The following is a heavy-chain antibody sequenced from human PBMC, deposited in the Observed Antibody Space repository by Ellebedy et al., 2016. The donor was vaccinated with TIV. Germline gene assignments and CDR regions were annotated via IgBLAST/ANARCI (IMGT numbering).Heavy chain of an antibody. J-gene: IGHJ4*02. CDR1: GYTFTNYD. CDR3: ARDQSTAVFDH. Sequence: AASVKVSCKASGYTFTNYDIMWVRQAPGQGLEWMGWISTENRNTNYAQKFQGRVTLTTETSTNTAYMELTNLRSDDTAVYYCARDQSTAVFDHWGQGTLITVSS. CDR2: ISTENRNT. V-gene: IGHV1-18*01. D-gene: IGHD1-1*01.